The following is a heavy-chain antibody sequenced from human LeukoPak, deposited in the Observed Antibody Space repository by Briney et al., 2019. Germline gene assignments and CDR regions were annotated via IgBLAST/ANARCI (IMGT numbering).Heavy chain of an antibody. J-gene: IGHJ1*01. V-gene: IGHV3-23*01. D-gene: IGHD2-8*01. CDR2: ISGSGGST. Sequence: PGGSLRLSCAASGFTFSSYSMNWVRQAPGKGLEWVSAISGSGGSTYYADSVKGRFTISRDNSKNTLYLQMNSLRAEDTAVYYCAKDRTNGVFSEYFQHWGQGTLVTVSS. CDR3: AKDRTNGVFSEYFQH. CDR1: GFTFSSYS.